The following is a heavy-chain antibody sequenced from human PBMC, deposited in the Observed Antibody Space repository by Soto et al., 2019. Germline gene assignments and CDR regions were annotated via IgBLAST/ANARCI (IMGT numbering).Heavy chain of an antibody. J-gene: IGHJ4*02. CDR3: PRVRRDGHNYLDY. Sequence: ASVKVSCKASGGTFSSYAISWVRQAPGQGLEWMGGIIPIFGTANYAQKFQGRVTITADESTSTAYMELSSLRSADTAVYYCPRVRRDGHNYLDYRDKGTLITVSS. CDR2: IIPIFGTA. V-gene: IGHV1-69*13. D-gene: IGHD2-21*01. CDR1: GGTFSSYA.